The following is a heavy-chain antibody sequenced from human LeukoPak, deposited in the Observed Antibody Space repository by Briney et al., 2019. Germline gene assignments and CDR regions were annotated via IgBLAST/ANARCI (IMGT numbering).Heavy chain of an antibody. J-gene: IGHJ4*02. Sequence: SGGSLRLSCAASGFTFSNYWIHWVRQAPGKGLEWVSYISSSSSTIYYADSVKGRFTISRDNAKNSLYLQMNSLRAEDTAVYYCARGSTYYDSSGQVPFDYWGQGTLVTVSS. D-gene: IGHD3-22*01. CDR1: GFTFSNYW. CDR3: ARGSTYYDSSGQVPFDY. CDR2: ISSSSSTI. V-gene: IGHV3-48*01.